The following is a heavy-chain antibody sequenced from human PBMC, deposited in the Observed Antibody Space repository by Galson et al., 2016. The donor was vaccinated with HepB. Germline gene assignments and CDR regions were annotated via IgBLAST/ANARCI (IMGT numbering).Heavy chain of an antibody. J-gene: IGHJ4*02. CDR2: INSDDSDI. V-gene: IGHV3-74*03. D-gene: IGHD2-21*01. CDR1: GFTFTKFW. CDR3: ARGHVANGH. Sequence: SLRLSCAASGFTFTKFWMHWSRQVPGKGPVWIARINSDDSDITYADSVKGRFTVSRDNAKNTVFLQMSSLRVEDTAVYYCARGHVANGHWGQGSMVIVSS.